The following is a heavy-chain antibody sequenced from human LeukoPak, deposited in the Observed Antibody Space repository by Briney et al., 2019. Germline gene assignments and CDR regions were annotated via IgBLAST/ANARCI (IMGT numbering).Heavy chain of an antibody. Sequence: GASVKVSCKASGYTFTSYDINWVRQATGQGLEWMGWMNPNSGNTGYAQKFQGRVTMTRNTSISTAYMELSSLRSEDTAVYYCARIVGIQLWSQENWFDPWGQGTLVTVSS. J-gene: IGHJ5*02. CDR2: MNPNSGNT. V-gene: IGHV1-8*01. D-gene: IGHD5-18*01. CDR3: ARIVGIQLWSQENWFDP. CDR1: GYTFTSYD.